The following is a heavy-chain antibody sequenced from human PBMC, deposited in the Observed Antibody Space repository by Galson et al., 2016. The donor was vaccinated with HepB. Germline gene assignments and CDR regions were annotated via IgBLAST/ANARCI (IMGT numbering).Heavy chain of an antibody. CDR3: ARRLTHDSKICVIDY. D-gene: IGHD2-21*02. CDR1: GYSFTDYW. Sequence: QSGAEVKKPGESLRISCKGSGYSFTDYWIGWVRQMPGKGLEWMGIIYPGDSHTRYSPSFQGQVTISADKSISTAYLQWSSLKASDTAIYYCARRLTHDSKICVIDYWGQGPLVTVSS. J-gene: IGHJ4*02. V-gene: IGHV5-51*01. CDR2: IYPGDSHT.